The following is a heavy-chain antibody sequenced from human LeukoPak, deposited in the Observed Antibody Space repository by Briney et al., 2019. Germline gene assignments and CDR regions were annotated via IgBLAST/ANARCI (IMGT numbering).Heavy chain of an antibody. CDR2: IYPGDSDT. CDR1: GYSFTNYW. Sequence: GESLKISCKGSGYSFTNYWIGWVRHMPGKGLEWMGIIYPGDSDTRYASSFQGQVTISADKSISTAYLQWSSLKASDTAMYYCARRGWASGYFEYWGQGTLVTVSS. V-gene: IGHV5-51*01. D-gene: IGHD1-26*01. J-gene: IGHJ4*02. CDR3: ARRGWASGYFEY.